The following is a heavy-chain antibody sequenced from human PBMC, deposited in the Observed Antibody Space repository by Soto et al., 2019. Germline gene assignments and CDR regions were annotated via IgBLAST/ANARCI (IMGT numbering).Heavy chain of an antibody. Sequence: GASVKVSCKASGYTFTSYGISWVRQAPGQGLEWMGWISAYNGNTNYAQKLQGRVTMTTDTSTSTAYMELRSLRSDDTAVYYCARDKQYQLRYAYNWFDPWGQGTLVTVSS. V-gene: IGHV1-18*01. CDR1: GYTFTSYG. CDR2: ISAYNGNT. CDR3: ARDKQYQLRYAYNWFDP. D-gene: IGHD2-2*02. J-gene: IGHJ5*02.